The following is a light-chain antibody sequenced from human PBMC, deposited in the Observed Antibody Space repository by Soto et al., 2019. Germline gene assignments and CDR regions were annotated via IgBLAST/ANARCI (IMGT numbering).Light chain of an antibody. Sequence: NFMLTQPHSVSESPGKTVAISCTRSSGSIVNSYVRWYQQRPGSAPTIVIYEDKQRPSGVPDRFSGSIDSSSNSASLIISGLKTEDEADYYCQSYDSSNQVFGGGTKLTVL. CDR2: EDK. V-gene: IGLV6-57*04. CDR3: QSYDSSNQV. CDR1: SGSIVNSY. J-gene: IGLJ2*01.